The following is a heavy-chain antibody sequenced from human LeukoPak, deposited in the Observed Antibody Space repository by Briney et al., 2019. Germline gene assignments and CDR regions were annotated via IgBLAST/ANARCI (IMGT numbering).Heavy chain of an antibody. Sequence: GGSLRLSCAASGFTFSSYWMSWVRQAPGKGLEWVSAISSSGGTTYYADSVKGRFTISRDNSNNTLFLQMNSLRAEDTAAYYCTKKSSGWHGEDYWGQGTLVTVSS. CDR1: GFTFSSYW. CDR3: TKKSSGWHGEDY. J-gene: IGHJ4*02. V-gene: IGHV3-23*01. D-gene: IGHD6-19*01. CDR2: ISSSGGTT.